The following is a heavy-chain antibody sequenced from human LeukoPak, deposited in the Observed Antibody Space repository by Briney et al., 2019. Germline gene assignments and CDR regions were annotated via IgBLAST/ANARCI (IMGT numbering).Heavy chain of an antibody. CDR1: GYTFTGYY. V-gene: IGHV1-2*04. CDR2: INPNSGGT. J-gene: IGHJ3*02. D-gene: IGHD2-15*01. Sequence: ASVKVSCKASGYTFTGYYMHWVRQAPGQGLEWMGWINPNSGGTNYAQKFQGWVTMTRDTSISTAYMELSRLRSDDTTVYYCARDNCSGGSCDAFDIWGQGTMVTVSS. CDR3: ARDNCSGGSCDAFDI.